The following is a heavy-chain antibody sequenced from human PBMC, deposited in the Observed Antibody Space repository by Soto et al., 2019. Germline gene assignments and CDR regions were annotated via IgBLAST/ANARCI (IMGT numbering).Heavy chain of an antibody. CDR2: IYAGGNT. J-gene: IGHJ4*02. CDR1: GFSVTSSY. V-gene: IGHV3-53*01. CDR3: ERVTTFYDILNSSYALTYFDY. Sequence: GGSLRLSCAASGFSVTSSYMTWVRQAPGKGLECVSVIYAGGNTYYPDSVKGRFTISSDNSKNTLFLQMNNLRAEDTAVYYCERVTTFYDILNSSYALTYFDYWGQGTQVTVSS. D-gene: IGHD3-9*01.